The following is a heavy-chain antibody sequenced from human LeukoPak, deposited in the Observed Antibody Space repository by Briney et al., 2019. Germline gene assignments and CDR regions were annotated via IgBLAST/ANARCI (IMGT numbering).Heavy chain of an antibody. Sequence: ASVKVSCKVSGYTLTELSVHWVRQAPGKGLEWMGGFDPEDGETIYAQKFQGRVTMTEDTSTDTAYMELSSLRSEDTAVYYCATPGGYCSSTSCYAFGYWGQGTLVTVSS. D-gene: IGHD2-2*01. CDR3: ATPGGYCSSTSCYAFGY. CDR2: FDPEDGET. CDR1: GYTLTELS. V-gene: IGHV1-24*01. J-gene: IGHJ4*02.